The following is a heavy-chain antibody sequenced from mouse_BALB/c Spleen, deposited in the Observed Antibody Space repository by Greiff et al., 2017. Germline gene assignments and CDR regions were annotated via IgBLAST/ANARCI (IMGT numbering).Heavy chain of an antibody. D-gene: IGHD2-14*01. J-gene: IGHJ1*01. V-gene: IGHV1-5*01. CDR1: GYTFTSYW. CDR2: IYPGNSAT. CDR3: TRRSRYRDDGDFDV. Sequence: EVQLQQSGTVLARPGASVKISCKASGYTFTSYWMHWVHPRPGQGLEWIGAIYPGNSATSYNQKFKGKAKLTAVTSTSTAYMELSSLTNEDSAVYYWTRRSRYRDDGDFDVWGAGTTVTVAS.